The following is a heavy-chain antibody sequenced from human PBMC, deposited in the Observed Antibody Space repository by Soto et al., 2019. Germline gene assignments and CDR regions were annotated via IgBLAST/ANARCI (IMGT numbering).Heavy chain of an antibody. D-gene: IGHD3-22*01. CDR3: ARDRVESGYPEYFQH. Sequence: GGPLRLSCAASGFTFSDYYMSWIRQAPGKGLEWVSYISSSGSTIYYADSVKGRFTISRDNSKNTLYLQMNSLRAEDTAVYYCARDRVESGYPEYFQHWGQGTLVTVSS. CDR1: GFTFSDYY. V-gene: IGHV3-11*01. CDR2: ISSSGSTI. J-gene: IGHJ1*01.